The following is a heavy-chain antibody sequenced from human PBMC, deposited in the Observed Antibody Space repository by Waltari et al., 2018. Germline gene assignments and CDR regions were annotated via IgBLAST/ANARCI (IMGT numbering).Heavy chain of an antibody. CDR2: ISYNGRNI. CDR3: ARDYCDRTNCHGMDV. V-gene: IGHV3-30*04. J-gene: IGHJ6*02. Sequence: QVQLVESGGGVVQPGRSLRLSGEAAEFTFSTYAMHWVRQAPGKGLEWVAVISYNGRNIYYLDSVKGRFTVSRDNSKKMLYLQMNGLRTDDTAVYYCARDYCDRTNCHGMDVWGQGTTVTV. D-gene: IGHD3-22*01. CDR1: EFTFSTYA.